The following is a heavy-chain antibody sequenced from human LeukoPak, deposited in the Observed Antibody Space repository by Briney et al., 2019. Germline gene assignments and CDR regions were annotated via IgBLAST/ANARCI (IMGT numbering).Heavy chain of an antibody. CDR3: ARDGGYSGYDNKGAAYYYYYMDV. V-gene: IGHV3-30*01. J-gene: IGHJ6*03. D-gene: IGHD5-12*01. CDR1: GFTFSSYA. Sequence: PGGSLRLSCAASGFTFSSYAMHWVRQAPGKGLEWVAVISYDGSNKYYADSVKGRFTISRDNSKNTLYLQMNSLRAEDTAVYYCARDGGYSGYDNKGAAYYYYYMDVWGKGTTVTVSS. CDR2: ISYDGSNK.